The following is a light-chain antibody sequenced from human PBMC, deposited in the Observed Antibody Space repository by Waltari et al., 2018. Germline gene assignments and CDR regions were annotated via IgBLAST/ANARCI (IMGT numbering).Light chain of an antibody. J-gene: IGKJ2*01. CDR1: QSLLHSNGYNY. Sequence: DILMTQSPLSLPVTPGEPASISCRSSQSLLHSNGYNYLDWYLQKPGQSPQVLIYLGSNRAAGAPDRFSGSGSGTDFTLNISRGEAEDVGVYYCMQILQPARTFGQGTRLEIK. CDR2: LGS. CDR3: MQILQPART. V-gene: IGKV2-28*01.